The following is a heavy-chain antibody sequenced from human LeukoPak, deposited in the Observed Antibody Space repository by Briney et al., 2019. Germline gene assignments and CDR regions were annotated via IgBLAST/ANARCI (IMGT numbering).Heavy chain of an antibody. CDR2: IYTSGST. CDR3: ARASRVTAPHNWFDP. V-gene: IGHV4-4*07. CDR1: GGSISSYY. D-gene: IGHD2-21*02. Sequence: PSETLSLTCTVSGGSISSYYWSWIRQPAGKGLEWIGRIYTSGSTNYNPSLKSRVTMSVDTSKNQFSLKLGSVTAADTAVYYCARASRVTAPHNWFDPWGQGTLVTVSS. J-gene: IGHJ5*02.